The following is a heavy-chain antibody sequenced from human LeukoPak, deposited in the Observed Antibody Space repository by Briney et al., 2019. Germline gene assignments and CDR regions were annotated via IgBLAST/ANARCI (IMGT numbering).Heavy chain of an antibody. CDR2: IIPIFGTA. CDR1: GGTFSNYA. Sequence: SVKVSCKASGGTFSNYAISWVRQAPGQGLEWMGGIIPIFGTANYAHKFQGRVTITADESTSTAYMELSSLRSEDKAVYYCASRSFAANPLPFDYWGQGTLVTVSS. CDR3: ASRSFAANPLPFDY. V-gene: IGHV1-69*01. J-gene: IGHJ4*02. D-gene: IGHD6-25*01.